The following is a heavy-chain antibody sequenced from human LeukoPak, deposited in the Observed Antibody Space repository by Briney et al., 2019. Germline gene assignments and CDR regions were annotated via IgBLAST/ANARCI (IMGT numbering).Heavy chain of an antibody. CDR2: IYHSGST. Sequence: SGTLSLTCAVSGGSISSSDWWSWVRQSPGKGLEWIGEIYHSGSTNYIPSLKSRVTISIDKSKNQFSLKLSSVTAADTAVYYCASVSVWELATHPGGSFDFWGRGILVTVSS. V-gene: IGHV4-4*02. J-gene: IGHJ4*02. CDR3: ASVSVWELATHPGGSFDF. D-gene: IGHD1-26*01. CDR1: GGSISSSDW.